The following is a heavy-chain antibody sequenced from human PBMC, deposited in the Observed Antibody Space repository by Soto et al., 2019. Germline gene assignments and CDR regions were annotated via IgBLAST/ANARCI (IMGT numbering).Heavy chain of an antibody. CDR2: ISAYNGNT. J-gene: IGHJ4*02. CDR3: ARHLPPTDY. V-gene: IGHV1-18*01. Sequence: QVQLVQSGAEVKKPGASVKVACKASGYTFTSYSISWVRQAPGQGLEWMGWISAYNGNTNYAQKLQGRLTMTTDTATSIAYMELRRLRSDDTAVYYCARHLPPTDYWGQGTLVTGSS. CDR1: GYTFTSYS.